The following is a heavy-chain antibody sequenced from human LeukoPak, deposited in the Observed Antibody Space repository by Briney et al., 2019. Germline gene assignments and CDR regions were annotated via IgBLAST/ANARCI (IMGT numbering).Heavy chain of an antibody. CDR3: ARVMYSSSWYDYYYYYMDV. CDR1: GYTFTSYD. D-gene: IGHD6-13*01. V-gene: IGHV1-8*01. CDR2: MNPNSGNT. J-gene: IGHJ6*03. Sequence: ASVKVSCKASGYTFTSYDINWVRQATGQGLEWMGWMNPNSGNTGYAQKFQGRVTMTRNTSISTAYMELSSLRSEDTAVYYCARVMYSSSWYDYYYYYMDVWAKGTTVTISS.